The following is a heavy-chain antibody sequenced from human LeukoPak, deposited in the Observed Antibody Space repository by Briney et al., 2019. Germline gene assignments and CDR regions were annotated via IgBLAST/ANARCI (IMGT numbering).Heavy chain of an antibody. CDR1: GGSISSGDYY. CDR3: ARGSSSSEFDP. V-gene: IGHV4-30-4*01. Sequence: SQTLSLTRTVSGGSISSGDYYWSWIRQPPGKGLEWIGYIYYSGSTYYNPSLKSRVTIPVDTSKNQFSLKLSSVTAADTAVYYCARGSSSSEFDPWGQGTLVTVSS. CDR2: IYYSGST. D-gene: IGHD6-6*01. J-gene: IGHJ5*02.